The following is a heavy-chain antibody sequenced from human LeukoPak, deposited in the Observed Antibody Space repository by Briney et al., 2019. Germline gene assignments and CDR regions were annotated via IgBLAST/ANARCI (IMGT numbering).Heavy chain of an antibody. Sequence: SEALSLTCTVSGGSISSSGYYWGWIRQPPGKGLEWIGSIFYSGSTYHNPSLKSRVTISVDTSKNQFSLKLSSVTAADTAVYYCARLRLIPLAPTYYFDYWGQGTLVTVSS. CDR3: ARLRLIPLAPTYYFDY. V-gene: IGHV4-39*01. CDR1: GGSISSSGYY. CDR2: IFYSGST. D-gene: IGHD3-16*01. J-gene: IGHJ4*02.